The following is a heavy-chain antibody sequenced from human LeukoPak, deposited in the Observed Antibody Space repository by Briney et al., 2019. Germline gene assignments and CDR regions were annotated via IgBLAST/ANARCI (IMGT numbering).Heavy chain of an antibody. CDR2: IIPIFGTA. D-gene: IGHD3-10*01. V-gene: IGHV1-69*05. Sequence: SVKVSCKASGGTFSSYAISWVRQAPGQGLEWMGGIIPIFGTANYAQKFQGRVTITTDESTSTAYMELSSLRSEDTAVYYCATEAGSGSYYNVDFDYWGQGTLVTVSS. CDR1: GGTFSSYA. CDR3: ATEAGSGSYYNVDFDY. J-gene: IGHJ4*02.